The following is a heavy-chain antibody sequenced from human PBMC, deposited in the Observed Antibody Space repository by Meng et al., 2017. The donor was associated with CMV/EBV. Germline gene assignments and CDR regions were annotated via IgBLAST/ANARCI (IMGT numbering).Heavy chain of an antibody. CDR1: GGTLSSDA. J-gene: IGHJ4*02. Sequence: QVQRVQSGAEGKKPGSSVKVSCKASGGTLSSDAISWVRQAPGHGLEWMGGIIPIFGTANYAQKFQGRVTITADESTSTAYMALSSLRSEDTAVYYCARVMGHNYDYVWGSYRYGGALDYWGPGTMVTVSA. CDR2: IIPIFGTA. V-gene: IGHV1-69*12. D-gene: IGHD3-16*02. CDR3: ARVMGHNYDYVWGSYRYGGALDY.